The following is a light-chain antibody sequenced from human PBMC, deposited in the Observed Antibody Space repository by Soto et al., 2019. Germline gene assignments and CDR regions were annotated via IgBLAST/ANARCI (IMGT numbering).Light chain of an antibody. CDR2: KAS. J-gene: IGKJ1*01. CDR3: QQYNSDPWT. V-gene: IGKV1-5*03. CDR1: QSISSW. Sequence: DIQMTQSPSTLSASVGDRVTISCRASQSISSWLAWYQQKPGKAPKLLIYKASSLESRVPSRFSGSGSGTEFTLTISSLQPDDFATYYCQQYNSDPWTFGQGTKVEIK.